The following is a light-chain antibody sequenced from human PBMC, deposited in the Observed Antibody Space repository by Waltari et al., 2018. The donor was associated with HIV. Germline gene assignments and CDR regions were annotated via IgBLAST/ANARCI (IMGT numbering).Light chain of an antibody. V-gene: IGKV4-1*01. J-gene: IGKJ1*01. CDR2: WAS. Sequence: DIVLTQSPDSLAVSLGEMATINRKSSQSVLFSSNNKNYLAWYQQKPGQPPKLIVYWASTRESGVPDRFSGSGSGTDFTLTISRLQAEDVATYFCHQYYTTPRTFGQGTKVEIK. CDR1: QSVLFSSNNKNY. CDR3: HQYYTTPRT.